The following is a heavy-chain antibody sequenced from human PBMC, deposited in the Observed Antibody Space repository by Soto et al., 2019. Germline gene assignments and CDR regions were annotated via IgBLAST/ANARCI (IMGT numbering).Heavy chain of an antibody. V-gene: IGHV1-8*01. CDR2: MNPNSGNT. CDR1: GYTFTSYD. CDR3: ARGRGSGWYRWAFDI. D-gene: IGHD6-19*01. J-gene: IGHJ3*02. Sequence: ASVKVSCKASGYTFTSYDINWVRQATGQGLEWVGWMNPNSGNTGYAQKFQGRVTMTRNTSISTAYMELSSLRSEDTAVYYCARGRGSGWYRWAFDIWGQGTMVTVSS.